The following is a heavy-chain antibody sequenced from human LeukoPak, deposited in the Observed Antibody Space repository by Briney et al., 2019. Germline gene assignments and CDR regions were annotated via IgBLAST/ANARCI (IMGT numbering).Heavy chain of an antibody. CDR2: VNHSGYT. Sequence: PSETLSLTCGVSGTSFSSYYWSWIRQTPGKGLEWIGEVNHSGYTNMNPSLKSRVTISVDTSKNQFSLMLTSVTAADTAVYFCARMTRGHDYWGQRTLVTVSS. D-gene: IGHD4-11*01. CDR1: GTSFSSYY. CDR3: ARMTRGHDY. J-gene: IGHJ4*02. V-gene: IGHV4-34*01.